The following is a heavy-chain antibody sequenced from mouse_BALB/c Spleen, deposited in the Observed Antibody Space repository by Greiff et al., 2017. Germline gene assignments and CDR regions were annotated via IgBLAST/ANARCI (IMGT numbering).Heavy chain of an antibody. CDR1: GFTFSSYG. D-gene: IGHD2-4*01. Sequence: EVQRVESGGGLVQPGGSLKLSCAASGFTFSSYGMSWVRQTPDKRLELVATINSNGGSTYYPDSVKGRFTISRDNAKNTLYLQMSSLKSEDTAMYYCARGGENDYAWFAYWGQGTLVTVSA. CDR3: ARGGENDYAWFAY. V-gene: IGHV5-6-3*01. J-gene: IGHJ3*01. CDR2: INSNGGST.